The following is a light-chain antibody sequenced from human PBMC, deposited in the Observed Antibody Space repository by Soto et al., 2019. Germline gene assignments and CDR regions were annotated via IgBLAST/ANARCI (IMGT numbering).Light chain of an antibody. Sequence: EIVMTQSPATLSVSPGERATLSCRASQSLRSTSLAWYQQKPGQAPRLLISGASTRAADIPDRFSGSGSGTDFTLTIGRLEPEDLAVYYCQQYDSSPRTFGQGTKVDIK. CDR3: QQYDSSPRT. CDR1: QSLRSTS. J-gene: IGKJ1*01. V-gene: IGKV3-20*01. CDR2: GAS.